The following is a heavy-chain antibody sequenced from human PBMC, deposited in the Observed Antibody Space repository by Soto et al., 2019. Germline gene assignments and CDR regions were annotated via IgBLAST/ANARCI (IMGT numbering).Heavy chain of an antibody. D-gene: IGHD6-6*01. CDR1: GFTVSRNS. J-gene: IGHJ4*02. V-gene: IGHV3-66*01. CDR2: IYSDGST. Sequence: EVQLVESGGGWVQPGGPLRLSCAASGFTVSRNSMSWVRQAPGKGLEWASIIYSDGSTNYADPLKGKFTMSRDTTKNTLYLQMNSLRAEDTAVYYCARVVSSSSSGLWSNPQYYFDYWGQGTLVTVSS. CDR3: ARVVSSSSSGLWSNPQYYFDY.